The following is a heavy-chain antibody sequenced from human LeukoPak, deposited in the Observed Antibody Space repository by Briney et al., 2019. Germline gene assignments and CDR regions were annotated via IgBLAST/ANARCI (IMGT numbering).Heavy chain of an antibody. CDR1: GGSISSGGYS. V-gene: IGHV4-30-4*07. Sequence: KPSETLSLTCAVSGGSISSGGYSWNWIRQPTGKGLEWIGYIYNSGSTSYNPSLKSRVTMSVDTSKNQFSLKLNSVTAADTAVYYCARAHTFYSGYELSYWGQGTLVTVSS. J-gene: IGHJ4*02. CDR3: ARAHTFYSGYELSY. D-gene: IGHD5-12*01. CDR2: IYNSGST.